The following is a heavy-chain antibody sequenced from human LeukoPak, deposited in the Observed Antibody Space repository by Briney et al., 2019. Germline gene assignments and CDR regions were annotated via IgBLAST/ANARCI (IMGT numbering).Heavy chain of an antibody. J-gene: IGHJ5*02. CDR3: AGGPKQQLLWGRASNGFDP. CDR1: GFTFSGYG. CDR2: IRYDGSNK. D-gene: IGHD2-2*01. V-gene: IGHV3-30*02. Sequence: GGSLRLSCAASGFTFSGYGMHWVRQSPGKGLEWVAFIRYDGSNKYYADSVKGRFTISRDNSKNTLYLQMNSLRAEDTAVYYCAGGPKQQLLWGRASNGFDPWGQGTLVTVSS.